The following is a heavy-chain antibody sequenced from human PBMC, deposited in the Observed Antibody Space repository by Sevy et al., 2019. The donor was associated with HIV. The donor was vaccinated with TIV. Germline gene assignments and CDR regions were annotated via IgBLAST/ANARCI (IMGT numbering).Heavy chain of an antibody. J-gene: IGHJ6*02. CDR1: GGSISSYY. CDR2: IYYTGST. Sequence: SETLSLTCTDSGGSISSYYWSWIRQPPGKGLEWIGYIYYTGSTNYNPSLKSRVTISVDTSKNQFSLKLSSVTAADTAVYYCARELISGRYYGMDVWGQGTTVTVSS. D-gene: IGHD6-19*01. CDR3: ARELISGRYYGMDV. V-gene: IGHV4-59*01.